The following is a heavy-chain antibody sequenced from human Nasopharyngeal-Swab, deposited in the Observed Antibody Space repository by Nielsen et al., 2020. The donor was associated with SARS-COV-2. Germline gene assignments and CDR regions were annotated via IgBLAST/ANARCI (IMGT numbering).Heavy chain of an antibody. Sequence: GSLRLSCAVYGGSFSGYYWSWIRQPPGKGLEWIGEINHSGSTNYNPSLKSRVTISVDTSKNQFSLKLSSVTAADTAVYYCARGRVGATSKKNWFDPWGQGTLVTVS. J-gene: IGHJ5*02. CDR2: INHSGST. V-gene: IGHV4-34*01. D-gene: IGHD1-26*01. CDR1: GGSFSGYY. CDR3: ARGRVGATSKKNWFDP.